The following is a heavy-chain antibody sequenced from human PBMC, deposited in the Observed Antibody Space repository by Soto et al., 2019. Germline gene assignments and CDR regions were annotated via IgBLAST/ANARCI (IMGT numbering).Heavy chain of an antibody. D-gene: IGHD6-19*01. CDR1: GFTVSSNY. CDR3: ARSNSGWYSAYYYYGMDV. Sequence: GGSLRLSCAASGFTVSSNYMSWVRQAPGKGLEWVSVIYSGGSTYYADSVKGRFTISRHNSKNTLYLQMNSLRAEDTAVYYCARSNSGWYSAYYYYGMDVWGQGTTVTVSS. V-gene: IGHV3-53*04. CDR2: IYSGGST. J-gene: IGHJ6*02.